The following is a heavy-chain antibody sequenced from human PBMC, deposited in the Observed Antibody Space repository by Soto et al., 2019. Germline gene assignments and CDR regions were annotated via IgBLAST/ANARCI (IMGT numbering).Heavy chain of an antibody. CDR3: ARGPDDYGDYGGGDC. Sequence: QVQLVESGGGVVQPGRSLRLSCAASGFTFSSYAMHWVRQAPGKGLEWVAVISYDGSNKYYADSVKGRFTISRDNSKNTLYLQLNSLRAEDTAVYYCARGPDDYGDYGGGDCWGQGTLVTVSS. CDR1: GFTFSSYA. J-gene: IGHJ4*02. V-gene: IGHV3-30-3*01. CDR2: ISYDGSNK. D-gene: IGHD4-17*01.